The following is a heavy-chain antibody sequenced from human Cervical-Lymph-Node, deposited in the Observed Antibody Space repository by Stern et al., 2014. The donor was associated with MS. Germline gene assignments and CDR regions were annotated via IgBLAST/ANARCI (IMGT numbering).Heavy chain of an antibody. Sequence: VQFMESGGGVVQPGGSLRLSCAASGFTFKNHGMHLVSQAPDKGLELVAVISYDGISKYYADSVKGRVAISRDDSKNTVYLQMNSLKVEDTAVYYCAKDGAAATRAYYLDHWGQGTLVTVSS. CDR1: GFTFKNHG. CDR2: ISYDGISK. V-gene: IGHV3-30*18. J-gene: IGHJ4*02. CDR3: AKDGAAATRAYYLDH. D-gene: IGHD6-13*01.